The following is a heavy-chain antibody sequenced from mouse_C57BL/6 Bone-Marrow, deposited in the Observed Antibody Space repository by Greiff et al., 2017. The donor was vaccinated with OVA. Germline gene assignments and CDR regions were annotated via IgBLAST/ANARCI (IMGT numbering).Heavy chain of an antibody. D-gene: IGHD1-1*01. CDR2: IDPSDSET. CDR3: ARGDYYYGSSYWYFDV. J-gene: IGHJ1*03. V-gene: IGHV1-52*01. CDR1: GYTFTSYW. Sequence: VKLQQPGAELVRPGSSVKLSCKASGYTFTSYWMHWVKQRPIQGLEWIGNIDPSDSETHYNQKFKDKATLTVDKSSSTAYMQLSSLTSEDSAVYYCARGDYYYGSSYWYFDVWGTGTTVTVSS.